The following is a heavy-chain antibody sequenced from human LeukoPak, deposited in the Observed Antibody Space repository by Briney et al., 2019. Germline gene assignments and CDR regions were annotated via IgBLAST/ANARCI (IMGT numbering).Heavy chain of an antibody. CDR2: IYYSGST. D-gene: IGHD6-13*01. J-gene: IGHJ2*01. CDR1: GGSISSYY. Sequence: SEALSLTCTVSGGSISSYYWSWIRQPPGKGLEWIGYIYYSGSTNYSPSLKSRLTISVDTSKNQFSLKLSSVTAADTAVYYCARTYGSSGLGYFDLWGRGTLVTVSS. V-gene: IGHV4-59*01. CDR3: ARTYGSSGLGYFDL.